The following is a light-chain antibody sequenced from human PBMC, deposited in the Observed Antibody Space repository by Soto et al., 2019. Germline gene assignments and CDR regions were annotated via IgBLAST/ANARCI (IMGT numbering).Light chain of an antibody. Sequence: QSALTQPPSASGTPGQRVTISCSGNSSNIGRNYVNWYQVFPGTAPKLLIYRITQRPSGVPDRVSASKSGTSASLAISGLWPEDEPDYYCPAWDDSLGGVLFGGGAKLTVL. J-gene: IGLJ3*02. V-gene: IGLV1-47*03. CDR3: PAWDDSLGGVL. CDR1: SSNIGRNY. CDR2: RIT.